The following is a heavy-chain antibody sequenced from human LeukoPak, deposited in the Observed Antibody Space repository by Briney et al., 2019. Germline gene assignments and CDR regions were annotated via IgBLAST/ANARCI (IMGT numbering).Heavy chain of an antibody. V-gene: IGHV4-34*01. CDR2: INHSGST. J-gene: IGHJ5*02. D-gene: IGHD3-22*01. CDR3: ARDVNCYDSSRYPYP. Sequence: PPETPSHSCTVSGGSISSYYWSWICQPPGKGLEWIGEINHSGSTNYNPSLKSRVAISIDTSKNQFSLKLSFVTAADTAVYYCARDVNCYDSSRYPYPWGQGTLVTVSS. CDR1: GGSISSYY.